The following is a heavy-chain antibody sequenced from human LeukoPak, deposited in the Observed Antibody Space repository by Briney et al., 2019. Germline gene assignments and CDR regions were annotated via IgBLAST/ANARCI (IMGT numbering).Heavy chain of an antibody. CDR2: ISPNSGGT. D-gene: IGHD1-26*01. J-gene: IGHJ4*02. V-gene: IGHV1-2*02. CDR3: ASGGGRYSVDY. Sequence: GASVKVSCKASGYTFTDYYIHWVRQAPGQGLEWIGWISPNSGGTKYVQKFQGRVTMTRDTSITTVYMELSGLSFDDTAVYYCASGGGRYSVDYWGQGTLVIVSS. CDR1: GYTFTDYY.